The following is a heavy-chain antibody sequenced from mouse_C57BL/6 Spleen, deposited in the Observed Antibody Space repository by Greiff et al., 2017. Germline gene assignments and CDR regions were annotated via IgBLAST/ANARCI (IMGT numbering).Heavy chain of an antibody. CDR3: ARKTAQAYWYFDV. CDR1: GYSITSGYY. CDR2: ISYDGSN. D-gene: IGHD3-2*02. V-gene: IGHV3-6*01. J-gene: IGHJ1*03. Sequence: VQLQQSGPGLVKPSQSLSLTCSVTGYSITSGYYWNWIRQFPGNKLEWMGYISYDGSNNYNPSLKNRISITRDTSKNQFFLKLNSVTTEDTATYYCARKTAQAYWYFDVWGTGTTVTVSS.